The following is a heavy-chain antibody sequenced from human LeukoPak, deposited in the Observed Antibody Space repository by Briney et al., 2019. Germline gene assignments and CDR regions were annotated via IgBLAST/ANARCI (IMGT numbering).Heavy chain of an antibody. D-gene: IGHD3-10*01. J-gene: IGHJ4*02. V-gene: IGHV3-48*01. CDR2: ISSSSSTI. Sequence: GGSLRLSCAASGLTFSNVWMNWVRQAPGKGLEWVSYISSSSSTIYYADSVKGRFTISRDNAKNSLYLQMNSLRAEDTAVYYCARGSLYGIIDYWGQGTLVTVSS. CDR1: GLTFSNVW. CDR3: ARGSLYGIIDY.